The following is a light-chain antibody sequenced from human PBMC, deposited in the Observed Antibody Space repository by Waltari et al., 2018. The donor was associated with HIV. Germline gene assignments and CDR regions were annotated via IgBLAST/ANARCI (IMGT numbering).Light chain of an antibody. CDR2: YDS. CDR3: QVWDSSSDTYV. V-gene: IGLV3-21*04. CDR1: NIGSKS. Sequence: SYVLTQPPSVSVAPGKTARITCGGNNIGSKSVHWYQQNPGQAPVLVIYYDSARPSGIPGRFSGSNSGNTATLTISRVEAGDEVDYYCQVWDSSSDTYVFGTGTKVTVL. J-gene: IGLJ1*01.